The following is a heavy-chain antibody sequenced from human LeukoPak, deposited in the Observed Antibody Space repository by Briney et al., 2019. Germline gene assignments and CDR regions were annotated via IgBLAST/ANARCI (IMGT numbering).Heavy chain of an antibody. J-gene: IGHJ4*02. V-gene: IGHV3-23*01. CDR2: ISGSDDGT. CDR3: AKSPVSSCRGSFCYPFDY. CDR1: GFTFSTYA. D-gene: IGHD2-15*01. Sequence: GGSLRLSCAASGFTFSTYAMSWVRQIPGKGLEWVSAISGSDDGTYYADSVKGRFTISRDNSRNTLYLQMNTPRAEDTAVYFCAKSPVSSCRGSFCYPFDYWGQGNLVTISS.